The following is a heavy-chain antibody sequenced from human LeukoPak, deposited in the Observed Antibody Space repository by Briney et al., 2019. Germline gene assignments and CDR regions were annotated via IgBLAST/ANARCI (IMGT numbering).Heavy chain of an antibody. D-gene: IGHD5-12*01. CDR3: AGSGDTVATKSFDY. J-gene: IGHJ4*02. Sequence: ASVKVSGKASGYTFTSYGISWVRQAPGQGLEWMGWISAYNGNTNYAQKFQGRVTMTTDTSTSTAYMELRSLRSDDTAVYYCAGSGDTVATKSFDYWGQGTLVTVSS. CDR1: GYTFTSYG. CDR2: ISAYNGNT. V-gene: IGHV1-18*01.